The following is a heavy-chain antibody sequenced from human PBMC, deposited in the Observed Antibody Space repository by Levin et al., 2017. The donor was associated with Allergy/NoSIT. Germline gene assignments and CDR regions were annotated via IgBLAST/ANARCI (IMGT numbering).Heavy chain of an antibody. CDR1: GFTFSSYA. CDR3: AKTYSSGWYVHYYGMDV. V-gene: IGHV3-23*01. CDR2: ISGSGGST. Sequence: GGSLRLSCAASGFTFSSYAMSWVRQAPGKGLEWVSAISGSGGSTYYADSVKGRFTISRDNSKNTLYLQMNSLRAEDTAVYYCAKTYSSGWYVHYYGMDVWGQGTTVTVSS. J-gene: IGHJ6*02. D-gene: IGHD6-19*01.